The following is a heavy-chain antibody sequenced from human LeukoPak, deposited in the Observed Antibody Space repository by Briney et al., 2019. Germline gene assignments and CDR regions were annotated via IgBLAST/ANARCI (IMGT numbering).Heavy chain of an antibody. V-gene: IGHV3-15*01. CDR1: GITISDAW. Sequence: GGSLRLSCEASGITISDAWMSWVRQAPGKGLEWVGRIKSKSAGGTTNHAAPVKGRFTISRDDSKNTLYLQMNSLTIEDTAVYYCVTPPDWGQGTLVTVSS. CDR3: VTPPD. D-gene: IGHD5-18*01. CDR2: IKSKSAGGTT. J-gene: IGHJ4*02.